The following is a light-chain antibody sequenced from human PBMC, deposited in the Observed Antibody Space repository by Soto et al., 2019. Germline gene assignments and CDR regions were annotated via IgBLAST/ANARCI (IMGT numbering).Light chain of an antibody. CDR1: QSVSSSY. Sequence: ETVLTQSPGTLSLSPGERATLSCRASQSVSSSYLAWYQQKPGQAPRLLIYGASSRATGIPDRFSGSGSGTDFNLTISRLEPEDFAVYYCQQYGSSPLTFGLGPRLAI. V-gene: IGKV3-20*01. J-gene: IGKJ5*01. CDR2: GAS. CDR3: QQYGSSPLT.